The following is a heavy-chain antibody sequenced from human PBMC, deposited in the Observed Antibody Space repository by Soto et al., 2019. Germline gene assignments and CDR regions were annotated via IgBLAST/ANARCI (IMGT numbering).Heavy chain of an antibody. CDR1: GFAFSDYY. CDR3: ARDLGYYDSSGYFDY. Sequence: GGSLRLSCAASGFAFSDYYMSWIRRAPGKGLEWVSYISSSGDIIYYADSVKGRFTISRDNAKNSLYLQMNSLRAEDTAVYYCARDLGYYDSSGYFDYWGQGTLVTVSS. CDR2: ISSSGDII. D-gene: IGHD3-22*01. V-gene: IGHV3-11*01. J-gene: IGHJ4*02.